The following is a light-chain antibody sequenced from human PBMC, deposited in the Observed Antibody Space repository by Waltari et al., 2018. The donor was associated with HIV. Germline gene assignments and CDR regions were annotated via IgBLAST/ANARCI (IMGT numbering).Light chain of an antibody. CDR3: QQYYNTPIT. CDR2: WAS. Sequence: DIVMTQSPDSLAVSLGERATIICQPSQSLSYRSNNKNYLAWYQQKPGQPPRLLIYWASSRQSGVPDRVSGSGSGTDFTLSISSLQAEDVAVYFCQQYYNTPITFGQGTRLEIK. J-gene: IGKJ5*01. CDR1: QSLSYRSNNKNY. V-gene: IGKV4-1*01.